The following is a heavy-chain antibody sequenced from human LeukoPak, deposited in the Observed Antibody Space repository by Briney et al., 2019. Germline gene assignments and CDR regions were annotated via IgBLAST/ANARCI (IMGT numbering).Heavy chain of an antibody. CDR1: GYTSTGYY. J-gene: IGHJ4*02. CDR2: INPNSGGT. Sequence: GASVKVSCKASGYTSTGYYMHWVRQAPGQGLEWMGRINPNSGGTNYAQKFQGRVTMTRDTSISTAYMELSRLRSDDTAVYYCARAYCSSTSCYAFDYWGQGTLVTVSS. V-gene: IGHV1-2*06. D-gene: IGHD2-2*01. CDR3: ARAYCSSTSCYAFDY.